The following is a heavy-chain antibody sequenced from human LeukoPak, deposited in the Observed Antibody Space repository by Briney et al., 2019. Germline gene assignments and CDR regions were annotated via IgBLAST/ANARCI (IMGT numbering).Heavy chain of an antibody. D-gene: IGHD5-12*01. V-gene: IGHV4-4*09. Sequence: PSETLSLTCTVSGGFISSYYWSWIRQPPEKGLDWIGYIYNSGSTNYNPSLKSRVTISVDTSKNQFSLKLNSVTAADTAVYYCARGAYGGYLYYFDYWGQGTPVTVSS. CDR2: IYNSGST. CDR1: GGFISSYY. J-gene: IGHJ4*02. CDR3: ARGAYGGYLYYFDY.